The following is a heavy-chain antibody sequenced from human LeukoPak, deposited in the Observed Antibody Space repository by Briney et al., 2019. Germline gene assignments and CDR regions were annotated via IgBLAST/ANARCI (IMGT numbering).Heavy chain of an antibody. CDR1: GFTFSSYW. V-gene: IGHV3-74*01. J-gene: IGHJ6*02. CDR3: ARDRSKWDDGMDV. Sequence: GGSLRLSCAASGFTFSSYWMHWVRQAPGKGLVWVSRINSDGSSTSYADSVKGRFTISRDNAKNTLYLRMNSLRVEDTAVYYCARDRSKWDDGMDVWGQGTTVTVSS. D-gene: IGHD1-26*01. CDR2: INSDGSST.